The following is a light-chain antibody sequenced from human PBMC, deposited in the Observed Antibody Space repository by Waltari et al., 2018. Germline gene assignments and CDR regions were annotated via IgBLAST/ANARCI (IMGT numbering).Light chain of an antibody. Sequence: QSVLTQPPSGSGAPGQRVTISCTGSSSNIGAGYDVHWYQQLPGTAPKLLIYGTSNRPSGVPARCSGSKAGTSASLAITGLQAEDEADYYCQSYGSSLSGSYVFGTGTKVTVL. J-gene: IGLJ1*01. CDR1: SSNIGAGYD. V-gene: IGLV1-40*01. CDR3: QSYGSSLSGSYV. CDR2: GTS.